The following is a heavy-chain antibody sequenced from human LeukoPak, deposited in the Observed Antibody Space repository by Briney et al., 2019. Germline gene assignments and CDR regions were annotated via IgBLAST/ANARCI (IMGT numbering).Heavy chain of an antibody. J-gene: IGHJ6*03. D-gene: IGHD3-10*01. CDR3: ARWYYGSGNYYYYYMDV. Sequence: GASVKVSCKASGYTFTSYDINWVRQATGQGLEWMGWMNPNSGNTGYAQKFQGRVTMTRNTSISTAYMGLSSLRSEDTAVYYCARWYYGSGNYYYYYMDVWGKGTTVTISS. CDR2: MNPNSGNT. V-gene: IGHV1-8*01. CDR1: GYTFTSYD.